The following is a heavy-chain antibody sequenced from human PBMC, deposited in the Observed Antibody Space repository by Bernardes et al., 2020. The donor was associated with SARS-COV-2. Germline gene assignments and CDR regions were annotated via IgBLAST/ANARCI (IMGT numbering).Heavy chain of an antibody. CDR2: INPSGGST. V-gene: IGHV1-46*01. D-gene: IGHD2-2*01. J-gene: IGHJ6*02. CDR3: ARDRDIVVVPAAIFFPEYYYYGMDV. Sequence: ASVKVSCKASGYTFTSYYMHWVRQAPGQGLEWMGIINPSGGSTSYAQKFQGRVTMTRDTSTSTVYMELSSLRSEDTAVYYCARDRDIVVVPAAIFFPEYYYYGMDVWGQGTTVTVSS. CDR1: GYTFTSYY.